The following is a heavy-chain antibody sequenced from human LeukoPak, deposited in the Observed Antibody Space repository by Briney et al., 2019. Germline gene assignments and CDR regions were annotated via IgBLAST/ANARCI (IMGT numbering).Heavy chain of an antibody. V-gene: IGHV4-34*01. CDR2: INHSVST. CDR3: ARGRGNYGSGSYYYYYYYMDV. Sequence: PSETLSLTCAVYGVSFCGYYWRWIRQPPGKGLGGIGEINHSVSTNYHPPLKTRVTISLDTSKTQLSQKLSSVTAADTAVYYCARGRGNYGSGSYYYYYYYMDVWGKGTPVTVSS. J-gene: IGHJ6*03. D-gene: IGHD3-10*01. CDR1: GVSFCGYY.